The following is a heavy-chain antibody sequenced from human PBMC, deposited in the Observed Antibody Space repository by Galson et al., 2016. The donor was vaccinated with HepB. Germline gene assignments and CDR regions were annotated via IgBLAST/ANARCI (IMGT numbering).Heavy chain of an antibody. V-gene: IGHV1-3*01. J-gene: IGHJ6*02. Sequence: SVKVSCKANGDIFTSFSIQWVRQAPGQRLEWMGWINAGNGQTKYSQKFQGRITITRDTSATTAYRDLTSLTSEDTAVYFCARTGRIGSGNFYSYGMDVWGQGTTVIVSS. CDR3: ARTGRIGSGNFYSYGMDV. CDR2: INAGNGQT. CDR1: GDIFTSFS. D-gene: IGHD3-10*01.